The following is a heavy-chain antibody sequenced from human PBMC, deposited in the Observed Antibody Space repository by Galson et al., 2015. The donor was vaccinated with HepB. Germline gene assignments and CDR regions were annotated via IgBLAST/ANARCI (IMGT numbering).Heavy chain of an antibody. CDR3: ARDGLCGSGCHGGAFDI. Sequence: SLRLSCAASGFTFSSYWMSWVRQAPGKGLEWVANIKQDGSEKYYVDSVKGRFTISRDNAKNSLYLQMNSLRAEDTAVYYCARDGLCGSGCHGGAFDIWGQGTMVTVSS. J-gene: IGHJ3*02. CDR1: GFTFSSYW. D-gene: IGHD6-19*01. V-gene: IGHV3-7*03. CDR2: IKQDGSEK.